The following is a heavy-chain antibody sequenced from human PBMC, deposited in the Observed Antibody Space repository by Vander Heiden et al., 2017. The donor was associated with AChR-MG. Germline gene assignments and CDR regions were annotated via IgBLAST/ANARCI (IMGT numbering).Heavy chain of an antibody. CDR2: INPSGGGT. V-gene: IGHV1-46*01. CDR1: GYPFTSHY. CDR3: ARGSSWSHFDY. Sequence: QVQLVQSGAEVKKPGASVKVSCKASGYPFTSHYMHWVRQAPGQALEWMGIINPSGGGTRYAERFQGRVTMTSDTSTSTVYMELSSLRFEDTAVYYCARGSSWSHFDYWGQGTLVTVSS. D-gene: IGHD6-13*01. J-gene: IGHJ4*02.